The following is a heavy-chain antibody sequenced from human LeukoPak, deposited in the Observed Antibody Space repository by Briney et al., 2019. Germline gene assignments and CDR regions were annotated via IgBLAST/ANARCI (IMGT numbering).Heavy chain of an antibody. V-gene: IGHV3-23*01. CDR3: AKGGPAILYCSSTSCYLY. CDR2: ISGSGGST. D-gene: IGHD2-2*01. J-gene: IGHJ4*02. Sequence: PGGSLRLSCAASGFTFSSYAMSWVRQAPGKGLEWVSVISGSGGSTYYADSVKGRFTISRDNSKNTLYLQMNSLRAEDTAVYYCAKGGPAILYCSSTSCYLYWGQGTLVTVSS. CDR1: GFTFSSYA.